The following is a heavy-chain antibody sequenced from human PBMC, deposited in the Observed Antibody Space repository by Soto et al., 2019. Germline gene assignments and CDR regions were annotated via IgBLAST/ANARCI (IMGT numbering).Heavy chain of an antibody. CDR3: TRHLVVVSAAMSGTLRYGLDV. D-gene: IGHD2-2*01. J-gene: IGHJ6*02. Sequence: PGESLKISCKGSGYSFTSYWISWVRQMPGKGLEGMGSIDPSESYTNYSASFQCHGAISADKSISTAYLQWSSLKASDTAMYYCTRHLVVVSAAMSGTLRYGLDVWAQGSTVPVSS. CDR1: GYSFTSYW. CDR2: IDPSESYT. V-gene: IGHV5-10-1*01.